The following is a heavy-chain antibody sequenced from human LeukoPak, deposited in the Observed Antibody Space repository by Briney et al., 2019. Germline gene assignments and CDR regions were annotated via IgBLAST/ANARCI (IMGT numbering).Heavy chain of an antibody. V-gene: IGHV4-34*01. CDR2: INHSGST. J-gene: IGHJ4*02. Sequence: KPSETLSLTCAVYGGSFSGYYWSWIRQPPGKGLEWIGEINHSGSTNYNPSLKSRVTISVDTSKNQFSLKLSSVTAADTAVYYCAHSSAYYYFDYWGQGTLVTVSS. D-gene: IGHD3-22*01. CDR1: GGSFSGYY. CDR3: AHSSAYYYFDY.